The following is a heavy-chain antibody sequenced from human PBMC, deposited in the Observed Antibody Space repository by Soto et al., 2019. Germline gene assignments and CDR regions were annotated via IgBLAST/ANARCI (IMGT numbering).Heavy chain of an antibody. D-gene: IGHD2-15*01. CDR3: ARAYSDAFDI. J-gene: IGHJ3*02. CDR2: ISSSGSGI. Sequence: QVQLVESGGGLVKPGGSLRLSCAASGFTFRDYYMTWIRQAPGKGLEWAAYISSSGSGIYYPDSVKGRFTISRDNAKNSLYMQMSSLRAEDTAVSFCARAYSDAFDIWGQGTMVTVSS. V-gene: IGHV3-11*01. CDR1: GFTFRDYY.